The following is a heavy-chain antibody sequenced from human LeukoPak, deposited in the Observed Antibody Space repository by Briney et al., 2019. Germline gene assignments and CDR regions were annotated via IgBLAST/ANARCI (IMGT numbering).Heavy chain of an antibody. CDR2: IYYSGST. CDR1: GGSISNRSYY. V-gene: IGHV4-39*01. J-gene: IGHJ5*01. CDR3: ARQAAAGTAFDS. D-gene: IGHD6-13*01. Sequence: SETLSLTCTVSGGSISNRSYYWGWIRQPPGKGLEWIGSIYYSGSTYYNPSLKSRVTTSVDTSKNQFSLRLSPVTAADTAVYLCARQAAAGTAFDSWGQGSLVTVSS.